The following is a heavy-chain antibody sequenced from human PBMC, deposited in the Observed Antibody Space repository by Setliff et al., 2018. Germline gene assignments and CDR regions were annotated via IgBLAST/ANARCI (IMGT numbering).Heavy chain of an antibody. J-gene: IGHJ4*01. Sequence: ASVKVSCKASGYIFTDYYMHWVRQAPGQELGWMGWIAVYTGKTYSAQKFQGRLTMTTDKSTNMAYLDLRGLRLDDTAIYFCLRLVRYCSRTACQRTSGDEVWGQGTLVTSPQ. CDR2: IAVYTGKT. CDR3: LRLVRYCSRTACQRTSGDEV. V-gene: IGHV1-18*04. CDR1: GYIFTDYY. D-gene: IGHD2-8*01.